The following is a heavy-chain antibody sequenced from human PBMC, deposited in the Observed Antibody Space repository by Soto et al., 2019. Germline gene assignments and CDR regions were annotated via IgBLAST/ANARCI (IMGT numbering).Heavy chain of an antibody. CDR2: IIPIFGTA. J-gene: IGHJ3*02. CDR3: AREGGASLTARAFDI. Sequence: QVQLVQSGAEVKKPGSSVKVSCKASGGTFSSYAISCVRQAPGQGLEWMGGIIPIFGTATYAQQFQGRVTLTAYDSTSTASLELSSLSSEDTAVYYCAREGGASLTARAFDIWCQGTMVTVSS. D-gene: IGHD1-26*01. CDR1: GGTFSSYA. V-gene: IGHV1-69*01.